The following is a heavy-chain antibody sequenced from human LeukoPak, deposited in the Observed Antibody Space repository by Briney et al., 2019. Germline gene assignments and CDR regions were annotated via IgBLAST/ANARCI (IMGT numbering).Heavy chain of an antibody. V-gene: IGHV3-20*01. D-gene: IGHD3-22*01. CDR1: GFTFDDYG. J-gene: IGHJ4*02. Sequence: PGGSLRLSCAASGFTFDDYGMSWVRQAPGKGLEWVSGINRNGGSTGYADSVKGRFTISRDNAKNSLYLQMNSLRAEDTALYHCAKEYYYDSSGYYYLSPWGQGTLVTVSS. CDR2: INRNGGST. CDR3: AKEYYYDSSGYYYLSP.